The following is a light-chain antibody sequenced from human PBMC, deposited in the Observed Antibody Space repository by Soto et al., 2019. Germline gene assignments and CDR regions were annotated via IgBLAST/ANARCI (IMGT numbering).Light chain of an antibody. V-gene: IGLV1-40*01. CDR2: GNS. CDR1: RSNIGAGYD. J-gene: IGLJ2*01. CDR3: QSYDSSLSGYVV. Sequence: QLVLTQPPSVSGAPGQRVTISCTGSRSNIGAGYDVHWYQQPPGTAPKLLIYGNSNRPSGVPDRFSGSKSGTSASLAITGLQAEDEADYYCQSYDSSLSGYVVFGGGTQLTVL.